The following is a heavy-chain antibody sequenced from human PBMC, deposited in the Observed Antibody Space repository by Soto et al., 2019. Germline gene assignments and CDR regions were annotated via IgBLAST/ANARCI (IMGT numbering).Heavy chain of an antibody. CDR1: GYTITQYH. Sequence: ASVKVSCKASGYTITQYHIHWGRQAPGQGLEWVGLINPGTGGTIYTQKLEGRVTMTRNTSISTAYMELSSLRSEDTAVYYCVVVIRSGAFDIWGQGTMVTVSS. J-gene: IGHJ3*02. CDR2: INPGTGGT. CDR3: VVVIRSGAFDI. D-gene: IGHD3-22*01. V-gene: IGHV1-46*04.